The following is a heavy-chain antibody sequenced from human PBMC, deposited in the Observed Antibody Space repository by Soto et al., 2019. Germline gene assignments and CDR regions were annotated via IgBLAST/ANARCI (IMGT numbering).Heavy chain of an antibody. CDR3: ARVKRRGPHNDGVCYDD. CDR1: GGTFSSYA. CDR2: IIPIFGTA. V-gene: IGHV1-69*13. D-gene: IGHD2-8*01. Sequence: SVKVSCKASGGTFSSYAISWVRQAPGQGLEWMGGIIPIFGTANYAQKFQGRVTITADESTSTAYMELSSLRSEDTAVYYCARVKRRGPHNDGVCYDDWGQGTLVTVSS. J-gene: IGHJ4*02.